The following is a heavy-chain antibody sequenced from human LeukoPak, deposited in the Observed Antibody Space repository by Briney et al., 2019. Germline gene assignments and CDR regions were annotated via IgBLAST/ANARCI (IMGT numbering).Heavy chain of an antibody. CDR3: AKDQCSNTRCYGSPGY. J-gene: IGHJ4*02. CDR1: GFSFSSYG. V-gene: IGHV3-30*02. CDR2: IRHDGSDQ. Sequence: PGGPLRLSCEASGFSFSSYGMHWVRQAPGKGLEWVAFIRHDGSDQRYAESVKGRFIISRDNSKNTLYLQMNSLRPEDAGVFYCAKDQCSNTRCYGSPGYWGQGTLVTVSS. D-gene: IGHD2-2*01.